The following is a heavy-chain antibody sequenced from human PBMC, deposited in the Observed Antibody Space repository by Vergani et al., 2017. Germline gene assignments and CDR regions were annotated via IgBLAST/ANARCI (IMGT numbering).Heavy chain of an antibody. J-gene: IGHJ6*02. CDR1: GFTFDDYG. CDR3: ARGSRDYILTGYAHDYYGMDF. D-gene: IGHD3-9*01. V-gene: IGHV3-20*04. CDR2: INWNGGST. Sequence: EVQLVESGGGVVRPGGSLRLSCAASGFTFDDYGLSWVRQAPGKGLEWVSGINWNGGSTVYADSVKGRFTISRDNAKNSLYLQMNSLRAEDTALDYCARGSRDYILTGYAHDYYGMDFWGQGTTVTVSS.